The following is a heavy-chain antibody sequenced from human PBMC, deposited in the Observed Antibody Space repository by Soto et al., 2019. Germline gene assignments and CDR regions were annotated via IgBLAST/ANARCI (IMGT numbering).Heavy chain of an antibody. CDR3: ARAVAVAAGFDY. J-gene: IGHJ4*02. V-gene: IGHV1-3*05. CDR1: GYTFTGYA. Sequence: QVQLVQSGAEERKPGASVKVSCKASGYTFTGYAMHWVRQAPGQRLEWMGWINAGNGNTKYSQKFQGRVTITRDTSASAANRELSSLRSEDTAGYYCARAVAVAAGFDYWGQGTLVTVSS. D-gene: IGHD6-19*01. CDR2: INAGNGNT.